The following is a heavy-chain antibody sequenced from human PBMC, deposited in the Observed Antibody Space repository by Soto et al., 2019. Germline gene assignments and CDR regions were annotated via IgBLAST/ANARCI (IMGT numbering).Heavy chain of an antibody. CDR2: ISAYNGNT. V-gene: IGHV1-18*01. D-gene: IGHD2-8*01. J-gene: IGHJ6*03. CDR3: ARGYCTNGVCYMGYYYYMDV. CDR1: GYTFTSYG. Sequence: ASVKVSCKASGYTFTSYGISWVRQAPGQGLEWMGWISAYNGNTNYAQKLQGRVTMTTDTSTSTAYMELRSLRSDDTAVYYCARGYCTNGVCYMGYYYYMDVWGKGTTVTSP.